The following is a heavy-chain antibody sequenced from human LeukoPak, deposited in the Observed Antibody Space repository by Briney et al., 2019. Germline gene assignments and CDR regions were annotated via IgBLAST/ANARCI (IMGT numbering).Heavy chain of an antibody. V-gene: IGHV4-38-2*02. CDR3: AGSGVVVITIDAFDI. Sequence: SETLSLTCTVSGYSISSGYYWGWIRQPPGKGLEWIGSIYHSGSTYYNPSLKSRVTISVDTSKNQFSLKLSSVTAADTAVYYCAGSGVVVITIDAFDIWGQGTMVTVSS. CDR1: GYSISSGYY. J-gene: IGHJ3*02. D-gene: IGHD3-22*01. CDR2: IYHSGST.